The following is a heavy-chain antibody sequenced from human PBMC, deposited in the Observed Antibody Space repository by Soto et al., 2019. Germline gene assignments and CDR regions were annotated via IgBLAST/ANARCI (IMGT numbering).Heavy chain of an antibody. Sequence: PSETLSLTWSVSGASISSYYWTWIRQPPGGGLEWIGYMHHTQGTNDNPSLRGRVHMSIDTSMNQFSLRLTSVTAADKAVYYCARVPFVGYFDWLDPWGHGPLVTVSS. J-gene: IGHJ5*02. D-gene: IGHD3-9*01. CDR2: MHHTQGT. CDR1: GASISSYY. CDR3: ARVPFVGYFDWLDP. V-gene: IGHV4-59*01.